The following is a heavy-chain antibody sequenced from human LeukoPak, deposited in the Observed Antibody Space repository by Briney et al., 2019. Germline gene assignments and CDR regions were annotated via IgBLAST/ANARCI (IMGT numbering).Heavy chain of an antibody. D-gene: IGHD1-26*01. CDR3: ARGTGDSGSFDY. V-gene: IGHV3-33*01. J-gene: IGHJ4*02. Sequence: QPGGSLRLSCAASGFTFSNYGMHWVRQAPGKGLEWVAVIWYDGSNKYYADSVKGRFTISRDNSKNTLYLQMNSLRAEDTAVYYCARGTGDSGSFDYWGQGTLVTVSS. CDR2: IWYDGSNK. CDR1: GFTFSNYG.